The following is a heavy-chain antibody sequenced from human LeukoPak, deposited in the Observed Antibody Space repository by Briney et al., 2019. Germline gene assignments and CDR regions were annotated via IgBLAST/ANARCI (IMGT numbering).Heavy chain of an antibody. Sequence: PSETLSLTCSVSGGSISLSYYYWGWIRQPPGKALEWIGSIYYSGSTYYNPSLKSRVTISVDTSKNQFSLKLSSVTAADTAVYYCRGMRDGYSQTQSYYYYCMDVWGKGTTVTVSS. CDR1: GGSISLSYYY. D-gene: IGHD5-24*01. J-gene: IGHJ6*03. CDR2: IYYSGST. CDR3: RGMRDGYSQTQSYYYYCMDV. V-gene: IGHV4-39*07.